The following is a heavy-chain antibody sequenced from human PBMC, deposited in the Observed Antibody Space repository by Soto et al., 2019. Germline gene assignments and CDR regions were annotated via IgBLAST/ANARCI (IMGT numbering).Heavy chain of an antibody. CDR3: ARDVPQGYSYGLQRFDP. CDR1: GGNFTSYV. Sequence: QVQLVQSGAEVKKPGSSVKVSCKASGGNFTSYVISWVRQAPGQGLEWMGNIIPIYGTANYLQKFRGRVTITAVESTSTVFMELSRLKSADTAVYYCARDVPQGYSYGLQRFDPWGQGTLVTVSS. J-gene: IGHJ5*02. D-gene: IGHD3-10*01. V-gene: IGHV1-69*18. CDR2: IIPIYGTA.